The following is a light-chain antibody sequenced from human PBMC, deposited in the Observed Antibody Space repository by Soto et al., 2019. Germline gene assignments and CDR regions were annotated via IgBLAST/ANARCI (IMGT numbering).Light chain of an antibody. CDR3: QQSYTTPRT. V-gene: IGKV1-39*01. J-gene: IGKJ1*01. Sequence: DIQMTQSPSSLSASVGDGVTITCRASQSISSYLNWYQQKPGKAPKLLIYDASSLQSGVPSRFSGSGSGTDFTLTISSLQPEDFATYYCQQSYTTPRTFGQGTRVEIK. CDR1: QSISSY. CDR2: DAS.